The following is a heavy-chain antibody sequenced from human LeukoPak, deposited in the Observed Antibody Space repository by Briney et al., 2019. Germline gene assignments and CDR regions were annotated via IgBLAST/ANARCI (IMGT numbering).Heavy chain of an antibody. Sequence: GASVKVSCKASGYIYTSYYMHWVRQAPGQGLEWMGIINPSGGSTSYAQKFQGRVTMTRDTSTSTVYMELSSLRSEDTAVYYCARDSGSYLLDYWGQGTLVTVSS. V-gene: IGHV1-46*01. CDR1: GYIYTSYY. CDR3: ARDSGSYLLDY. CDR2: INPSGGST. D-gene: IGHD1-26*01. J-gene: IGHJ4*02.